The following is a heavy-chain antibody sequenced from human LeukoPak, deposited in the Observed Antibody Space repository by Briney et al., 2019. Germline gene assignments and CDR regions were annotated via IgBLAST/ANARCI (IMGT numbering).Heavy chain of an antibody. V-gene: IGHV3-23*01. Sequence: GGSLRLSCAASGFTFSSYAMSWVRQAPGKGLEWVSAISGSCGSTYYADSVKGRFTISRDNSKNTLYLQMNSLRAEDTAVYYCAKAGYDFWSGYFTAYWFDPWGQGTLVTVSS. J-gene: IGHJ5*02. CDR1: GFTFSSYA. CDR3: AKAGYDFWSGYFTAYWFDP. CDR2: ISGSCGST. D-gene: IGHD3-3*01.